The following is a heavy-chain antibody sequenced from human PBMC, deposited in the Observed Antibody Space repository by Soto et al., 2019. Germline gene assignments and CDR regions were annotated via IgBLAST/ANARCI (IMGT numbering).Heavy chain of an antibody. CDR2: IYYSGST. J-gene: IGHJ4*02. CDR1: GGSISSYY. V-gene: IGHV4-59*08. Sequence: QVQLQESGPGLVKPSETLSLTCTVSGGSISSYYWSWIRQPPGKGLEWIGYIYYSGSTNYNPSLKSRVTTSVDTSKNQFSLKLSSVTAADTAVYYCARRYGANFDYWGPGTLVTVSS. D-gene: IGHD4-17*01. CDR3: ARRYGANFDY.